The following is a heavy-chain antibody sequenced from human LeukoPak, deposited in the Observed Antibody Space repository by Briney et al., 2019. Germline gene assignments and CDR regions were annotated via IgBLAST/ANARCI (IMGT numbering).Heavy chain of an antibody. J-gene: IGHJ5*02. CDR1: GYTFTGYY. CDR2: INPNSGGT. D-gene: IGHD4-17*01. CDR3: ARANYGDQNWFDP. V-gene: IGHV1-2*02. Sequence: ASVKVSCKASGYTFTGYYMHWVRQAPGQGLEWMGWINPNSGGTNYAQKLQGRVTMTRDTSISTAYMELSRLRSDDTAVYYCARANYGDQNWFDPWGQGTLVTVSS.